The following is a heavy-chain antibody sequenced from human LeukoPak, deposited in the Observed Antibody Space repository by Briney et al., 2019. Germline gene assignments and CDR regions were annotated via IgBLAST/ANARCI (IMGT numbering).Heavy chain of an antibody. Sequence: SETLSLTCTVSGGSISSYYWSWIRQPPGKGLEWIGYIYYSGSTNYNPSLKSRVTISVDTSKNQFSLKLSSVTAADTAVYYCAREQGIYYYDSSGFDYWGQGTLVTVFS. CDR2: IYYSGST. D-gene: IGHD3-22*01. CDR3: AREQGIYYYDSSGFDY. J-gene: IGHJ4*02. CDR1: GGSISSYY. V-gene: IGHV4-59*01.